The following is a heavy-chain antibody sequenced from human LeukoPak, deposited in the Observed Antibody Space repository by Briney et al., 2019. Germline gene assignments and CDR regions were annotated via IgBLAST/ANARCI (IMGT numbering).Heavy chain of an antibody. D-gene: IGHD6-13*01. V-gene: IGHV3-21*01. J-gene: IGHJ6*02. CDR2: ISSSSSSSYI. CDR1: GFTFSSYA. Sequence: GGSLRLSCAASGFTFSSYAMSWVRQAPGKGLEWVSSISSSSSSSYIYYADSVKGRFTISRDNAKNSLYLQMNSLRAEDTAVYYCAKSWTKYYYYGMDVWGQGTTVTVSS. CDR3: AKSWTKYYYYGMDV.